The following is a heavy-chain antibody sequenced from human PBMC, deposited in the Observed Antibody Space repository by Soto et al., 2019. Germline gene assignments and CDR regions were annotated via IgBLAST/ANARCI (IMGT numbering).Heavy chain of an antibody. CDR2: LSWNSGTI. Sequence: EVQLVESGGGLVQPGKSLRLSCAASGFTFDDYAMHWVRQVPGKGLEWVSGLSWNSGTIDYADSVKGRFTISRDNAKNSLHLQMNSLKPEDTAFYYCAKAESSGWYYSLDYWGQGTLVTVPS. V-gene: IGHV3-9*01. J-gene: IGHJ4*02. CDR1: GFTFDDYA. CDR3: AKAESSGWYYSLDY. D-gene: IGHD6-19*01.